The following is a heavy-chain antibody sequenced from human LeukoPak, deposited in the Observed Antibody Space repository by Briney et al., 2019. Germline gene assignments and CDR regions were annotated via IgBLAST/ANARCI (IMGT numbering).Heavy chain of an antibody. V-gene: IGHV4-39*07. CDR2: INHSGST. CDR1: SGSISSSSYY. J-gene: IGHJ6*02. D-gene: IGHD2-2*02. CDR3: ARGRPIVVVPAAINYYGMDV. Sequence: SETLTLTCTIPSGSISSSSYYWGWIRQPPGKGLEWIGEINHSGSTNYNPSLKSRVTISVDTSKNQFSLKLSSVTAADTAVYYCARGRPIVVVPAAINYYGMDVWGQGTTVTVSS.